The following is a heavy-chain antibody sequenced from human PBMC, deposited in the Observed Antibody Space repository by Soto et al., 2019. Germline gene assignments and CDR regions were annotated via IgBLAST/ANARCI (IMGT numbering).Heavy chain of an antibody. CDR3: AKELVAAPMYVGWGYFYNYGLDV. V-gene: IGHV3-23*01. D-gene: IGHD2-15*01. J-gene: IGHJ6*02. CDR1: GFTFSNYA. Sequence: EVQLLESGGGLVQPGGSLRLSCAASGFTFSNYALTWVRQAPGKWLDCVSTITSPRVTTHYADSVEGRFTISRDTSTHMLFLQMDNLRAEDSAVYYCAKELVAAPMYVGWGYFYNYGLDVWGQGTTVTVSS. CDR2: ITSPRVTT.